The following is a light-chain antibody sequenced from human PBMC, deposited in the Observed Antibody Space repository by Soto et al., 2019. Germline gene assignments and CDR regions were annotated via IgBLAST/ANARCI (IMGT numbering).Light chain of an antibody. CDR3: QQLNSYPSIT. Sequence: IQLTQSPSSLSASVGDRVTITCRASQGVRSYLAWYQQKPGQAPKLLIYGASTLQSGVPSRFSGSGSRTDFTLTISNLQPEDFATYYCQQLNSYPSITFGPGTTVDVK. J-gene: IGKJ3*01. CDR1: QGVRSY. CDR2: GAS. V-gene: IGKV1-9*01.